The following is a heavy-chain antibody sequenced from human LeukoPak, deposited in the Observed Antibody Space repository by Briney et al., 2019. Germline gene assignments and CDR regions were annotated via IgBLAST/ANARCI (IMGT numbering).Heavy chain of an antibody. CDR3: ARGSGYSEIPFDY. CDR1: GGSISSYY. Sequence: SETLSLTCTVSGGSISSYYWSWIRQPPGKGLEWIGYIYYSGSTNYNPSLKSRVTISVDTSKDQFSLKLSSVTAADTAVYYCARGSGYSEIPFDYWGQGTLVTVSS. D-gene: IGHD5-18*01. CDR2: IYYSGST. V-gene: IGHV4-59*01. J-gene: IGHJ4*02.